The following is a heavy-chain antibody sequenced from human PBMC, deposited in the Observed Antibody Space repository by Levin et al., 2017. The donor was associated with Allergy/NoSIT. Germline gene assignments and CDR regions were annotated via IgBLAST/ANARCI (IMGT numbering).Heavy chain of an antibody. CDR1: GFTFSDYY. CDR2: ISSSGSTI. D-gene: IGHD3-10*01. V-gene: IGHV3-11*01. CDR3: ARDSPTSMVRGVIGDSYYYYGMDV. Sequence: GGSLRLSCAASGFTFSDYYMSWIRQAPGKGLEWVSYISSSGSTIYYADSVKGRFTISRDNAKNSLYLQMNSLRAEDTAVYYCARDSPTSMVRGVIGDSYYYYGMDVWGQGTTVTVSS. J-gene: IGHJ6*02.